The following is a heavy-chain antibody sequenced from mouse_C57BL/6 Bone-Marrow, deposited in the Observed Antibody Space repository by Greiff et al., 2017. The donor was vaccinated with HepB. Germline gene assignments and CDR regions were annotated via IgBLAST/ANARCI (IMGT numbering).Heavy chain of an antibody. CDR3: TALNWYFDV. CDR2: IRLKSDNYAT. CDR1: GFTFSNYW. J-gene: IGHJ1*03. Sequence: EVKLMESGGGLVQPGGSMKLSCVASGFTFSNYWMNWVRQSPEKGLEWVAQIRLKSDNYATHYAESVKGRFTISRDDSKSSVYLQMNNLRAEDTGIYYCTALNWYFDVWGTGTTVTVSS. V-gene: IGHV6-3*01.